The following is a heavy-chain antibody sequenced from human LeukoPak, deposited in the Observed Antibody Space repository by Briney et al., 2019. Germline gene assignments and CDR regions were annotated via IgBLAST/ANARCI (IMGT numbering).Heavy chain of an antibody. CDR1: GGSISSGSYY. J-gene: IGHJ4*02. Sequence: KTSQTLSLTCTVSGGSISSGSYYWSWIRQPAGKGLEWIGRIYPSGTTNYNPSLKSRVTISVDTSKNQFSLKLSSVTAADTAVYYCASVSPPGGLEGYYFDYWGQGTLVTVSS. V-gene: IGHV4-61*02. CDR3: ASVSPPGGLEGYYFDY. CDR2: IYPSGTT.